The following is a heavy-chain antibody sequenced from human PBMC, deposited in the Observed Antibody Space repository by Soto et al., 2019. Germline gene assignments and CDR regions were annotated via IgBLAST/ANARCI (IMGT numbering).Heavy chain of an antibody. D-gene: IGHD2-15*01. Sequence: PETLSLTCTVSGGSISSYYWRWIRQPAGKRLEWIGRIYTSGSTNYNPSLKSRVTMSVDTSKNQFSLKLSSVTAADTAVYYCEREVGRSGGSCYCPIDGICGGDSDIVNWFAPWGQGTLPTVS. J-gene: IGHJ5*02. CDR2: IYTSGST. V-gene: IGHV4-4*07. CDR1: GGSISSYY. CDR3: EREVGRSGGSCYCPIDGICGGDSDIVNWFAP.